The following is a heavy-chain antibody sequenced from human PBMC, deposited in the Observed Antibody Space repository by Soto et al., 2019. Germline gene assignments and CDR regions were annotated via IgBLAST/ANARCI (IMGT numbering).Heavy chain of an antibody. CDR3: ARSEVDIVVVPAAIWFDP. CDR1: GYTFTGYY. D-gene: IGHD2-2*01. V-gene: IGHV1-2*04. Sequence: ASVKVSCKASGYTFTGYYMHWVRQAPGQGLEWMGWINPNSGGTNYAQKFQGWVTMTRGTSISTAYMELSRLRSDDTAVYYCARSEVDIVVVPAAIWFDPWGQGTLVTVSS. CDR2: INPNSGGT. J-gene: IGHJ5*02.